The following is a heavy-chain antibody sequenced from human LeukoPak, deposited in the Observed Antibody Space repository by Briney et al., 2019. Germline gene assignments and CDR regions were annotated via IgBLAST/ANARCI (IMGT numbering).Heavy chain of an antibody. CDR3: AKLTCSSTFCPLDC. Sequence: SETLSLTCTVSGGSISSSSFFWAWIRQPPGKGQEWIGTVSYSGTTYYSPSLKSRVTISVDTSKNQFSLRLTSVTAADTALYYCAKLTCSSTFCPLDCWGQGTLVTVSS. CDR1: GGSISSSSFF. J-gene: IGHJ4*02. V-gene: IGHV4-39*01. CDR2: VSYSGTT. D-gene: IGHD2-2*01.